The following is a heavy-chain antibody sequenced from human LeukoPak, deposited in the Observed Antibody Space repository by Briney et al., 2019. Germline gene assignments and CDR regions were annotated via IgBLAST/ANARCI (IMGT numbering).Heavy chain of an antibody. CDR1: GYTFTGYY. Sequence: ASVKVSCKASGYTFTGYYMYWVRQAPGQGLEWMGWINPNSGGTNYAQKFQGRVTMTRDTSISTAYMELSRLRSDDTAVYYCARGNPQTYNWNYFYYYYYMDVWGKGTTVTVSS. CDR3: ARGNPQTYNWNYFYYYYYMDV. J-gene: IGHJ6*03. CDR2: INPNSGGT. V-gene: IGHV1-2*02. D-gene: IGHD1-7*01.